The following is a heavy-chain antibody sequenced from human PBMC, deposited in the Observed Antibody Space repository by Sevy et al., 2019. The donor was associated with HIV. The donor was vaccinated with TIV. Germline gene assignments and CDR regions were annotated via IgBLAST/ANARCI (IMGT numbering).Heavy chain of an antibody. CDR3: AKFASSHDAFDI. D-gene: IGHD6-13*01. V-gene: IGHV3-23*01. CDR2: ISGSGGST. CDR1: GFTFSSYA. J-gene: IGHJ3*02. Sequence: GGCLRLSCAASGFTFSSYAMSCVRQAPGKGLEWVSAISGSGGSTYYADSVKGRFTISRDNSKNTLYLQMNSLRSEDTAVYYCAKFASSHDAFDIWGQGTPVSVSS.